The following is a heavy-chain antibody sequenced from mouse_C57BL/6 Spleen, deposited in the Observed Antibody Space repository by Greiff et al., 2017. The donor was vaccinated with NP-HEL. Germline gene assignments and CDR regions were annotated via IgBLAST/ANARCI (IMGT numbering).Heavy chain of an antibody. CDR2: IYPGSGNT. CDR1: GYTFTDYY. J-gene: IGHJ4*01. Sequence: QVQLQQSGAELVRPGASVKLSCKASGYTFTDYYINWVKQRPGQGLEWIARIYPGSGNTYYNEKFKGKATLTAEKSSSTAYMQLSSLTSEDSAVYFCAREVTTYYAMDYWGQGTSVTVSS. CDR3: AREVTTYYAMDY. V-gene: IGHV1-76*01. D-gene: IGHD2-2*01.